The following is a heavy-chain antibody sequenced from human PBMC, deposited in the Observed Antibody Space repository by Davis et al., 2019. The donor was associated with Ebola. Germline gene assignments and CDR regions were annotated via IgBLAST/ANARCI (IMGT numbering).Heavy chain of an antibody. CDR2: FSTYNSNT. CDR3: ARELGITMVQGVVWKVYYYYNAMDV. Sequence: ASVQVSCKASGYNFTTYGINWVRQAPGQGLEWMGWFSTYNSNTHYEQKFQGRVTMTPDTSTNTAYMELRSLRSDETAVYYWARELGITMVQGVVWKVYYYYNAMDVWGQGTTVTVSS. D-gene: IGHD3-10*01. V-gene: IGHV1-18*01. J-gene: IGHJ6*02. CDR1: GYNFTTYG.